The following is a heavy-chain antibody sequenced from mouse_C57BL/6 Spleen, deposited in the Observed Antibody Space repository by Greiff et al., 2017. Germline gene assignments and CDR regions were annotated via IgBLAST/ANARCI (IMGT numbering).Heavy chain of an antibody. CDR3: ARWIFPYYFDY. V-gene: IGHV1-54*01. Sequence: QVQLQQSGAELVRPGTSVKVSCKASEYAFTNYLIEWVKQRPGQGLEWIGVINPGSGGTNYNEKFKGKATLTADKSSSTAYMQLSSLTSEDSAVYFCARWIFPYYFDYWGQGTTLTVSS. CDR1: EYAFTNYL. CDR2: INPGSGGT. J-gene: IGHJ2*01.